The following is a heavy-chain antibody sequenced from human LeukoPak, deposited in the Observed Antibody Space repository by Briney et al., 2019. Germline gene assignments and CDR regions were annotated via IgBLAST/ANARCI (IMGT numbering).Heavy chain of an antibody. J-gene: IGHJ4*02. D-gene: IGHD6-13*01. Sequence: GGSLRLSCAASGFTFSSYGMHGVRQAPGKGLEWVAVIWYDGSNKYYADSVKGRFTISRDNSKNTLYLQMNSLRAEDTAVYYCAKDSPPIAAAATNYFDYWGQGTLVTVSS. CDR2: IWYDGSNK. CDR1: GFTFSSYG. V-gene: IGHV3-33*06. CDR3: AKDSPPIAAAATNYFDY.